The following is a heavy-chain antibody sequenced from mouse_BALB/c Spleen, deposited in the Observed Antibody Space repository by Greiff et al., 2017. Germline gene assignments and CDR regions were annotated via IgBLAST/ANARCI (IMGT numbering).Heavy chain of an antibody. CDR1: GFTFSSYG. CDR3: ARHGYYGYDWYFDV. D-gene: IGHD2-2*01. J-gene: IGHJ1*01. V-gene: IGHV5-6*01. CDR2: ISSGGSYT. Sequence: EVKLVESGGDLVKPGGSLKLSCAASGFTFSSYGMSWVRQTPDKRLEWVATISSGGSYTYYPDSVKGRFTISRDNAKNTLYLQMSSLKSEDTAMYYCARHGYYGYDWYFDVWGAGTTVTVSS.